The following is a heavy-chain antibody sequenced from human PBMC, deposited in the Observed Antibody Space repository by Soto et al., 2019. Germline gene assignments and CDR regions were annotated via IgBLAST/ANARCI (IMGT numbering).Heavy chain of an antibody. CDR3: ARFEGYYASSSSVPDS. J-gene: IGHJ5*01. Sequence: SETLSLTCTVSGGSISSSSYYWGWIRQPPGKGLEWIGTIYYSGSTYYNPSLKSRVTISVDTSKNQFSLKLTSLTVADTAVYFCARFEGYYASSSSVPDSWGQGTLVTVSS. CDR2: IYYSGST. V-gene: IGHV4-39*01. D-gene: IGHD3-22*01. CDR1: GGSISSSSYY.